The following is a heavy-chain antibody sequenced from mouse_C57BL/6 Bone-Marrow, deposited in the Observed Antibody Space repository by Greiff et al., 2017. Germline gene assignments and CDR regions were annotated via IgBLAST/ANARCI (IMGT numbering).Heavy chain of an antibody. CDR1: GYTFTSYW. J-gene: IGHJ3*01. D-gene: IGHD1-1*01. CDR2: IDPNSGGT. Sequence: QVQLKESGAELVKPGASVKLSCKASGYTFTSYWMHWVKQRPGRGLEWIGRIDPNSGGTKYNEKFKSKATLTVDKPSSTAYMQLSSLTSEDSAVYYWARRGGRDPFAYWGQGTLVTVSA. CDR3: ARRGGRDPFAY. V-gene: IGHV1-72*01.